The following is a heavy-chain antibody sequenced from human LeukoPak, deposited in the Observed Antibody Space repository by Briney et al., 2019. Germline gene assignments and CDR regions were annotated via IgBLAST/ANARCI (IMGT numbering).Heavy chain of an antibody. CDR2: IKQDGSEK. J-gene: IGHJ4*02. D-gene: IGHD1-26*01. Sequence: GGSLRLSCAASGFTFSSYWMSWVRQAPGKGLEWLANIKQDGSEKNYLGSVKGRFTISRDNAKNSLYLQMNSLRAEDTAVYYCYVGPTDYWGQGTLVTVSS. CDR3: YVGPTDY. V-gene: IGHV3-7*01. CDR1: GFTFSSYW.